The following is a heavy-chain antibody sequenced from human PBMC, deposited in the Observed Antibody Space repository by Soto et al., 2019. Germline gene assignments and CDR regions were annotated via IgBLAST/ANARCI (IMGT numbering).Heavy chain of an antibody. J-gene: IGHJ6*02. V-gene: IGHV1-18*01. Sequence: QAQLVQSGSEVKRPGASVKVSCRSFDNTFTYYGINWVRQAPGQGLEWLGWISGYNANTKEARKVQDRVTMTADTSTRTAYLEVRSLTSDDTGVYFCAAPGGHHFGMDVWGQGTTVTVSS. CDR3: AAPGGHHFGMDV. CDR2: ISGYNANT. D-gene: IGHD2-15*01. CDR1: DNTFTYYG.